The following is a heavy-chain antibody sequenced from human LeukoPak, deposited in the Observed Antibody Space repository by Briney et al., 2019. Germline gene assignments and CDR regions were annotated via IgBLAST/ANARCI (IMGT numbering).Heavy chain of an antibody. CDR1: GFTFSSYG. Sequence: HPGGSLRLSCAASGFTFSSYGMHWVRQAPGNGLERVAVIWYDGSNKYYADSVKGRFTISRDNSKNTLYLQMNGLRAENTAVYYCARDRDSGYSYGSIHYYYSMDVWGQGTTVTVSS. CDR2: IWYDGSNK. D-gene: IGHD5-18*01. V-gene: IGHV3-33*01. CDR3: ARDRDSGYSYGSIHYYYSMDV. J-gene: IGHJ6*02.